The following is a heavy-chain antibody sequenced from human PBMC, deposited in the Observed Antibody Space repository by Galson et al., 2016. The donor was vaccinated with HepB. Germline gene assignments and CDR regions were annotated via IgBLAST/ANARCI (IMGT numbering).Heavy chain of an antibody. V-gene: IGHV3-74*01. CDR3: VRDGDAYNFDD. CDR1: GFSFSNYW. J-gene: IGHJ5*02. CDR2: IKGDGSDT. Sequence: SLRLSCAASGFSFSNYWMHWLRQGPGKGLVWVSRIKGDGSDTRYADSVRGRFTISRDNAKNTLYLQMTSLRADDTAVYYCVRDGDAYNFDDWGQGALVTVSS. D-gene: IGHD5-24*01.